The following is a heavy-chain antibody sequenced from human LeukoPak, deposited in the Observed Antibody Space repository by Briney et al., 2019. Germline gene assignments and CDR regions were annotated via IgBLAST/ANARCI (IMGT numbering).Heavy chain of an antibody. V-gene: IGHV3-9*01. CDR1: GFTFDDYA. Sequence: PGGSLRPSCAASGFTFDDYAMPWVRQAPGKGLEWVSGISWNSGSIGYADSVKGRFTISRDNAKNSLYLQMNSLRAEDTALYYCAKDLRGHIVVVTATSGVAFDYWGQGTLVTVSS. CDR2: ISWNSGSI. CDR3: AKDLRGHIVVVTATSGVAFDY. J-gene: IGHJ4*02. D-gene: IGHD2-21*02.